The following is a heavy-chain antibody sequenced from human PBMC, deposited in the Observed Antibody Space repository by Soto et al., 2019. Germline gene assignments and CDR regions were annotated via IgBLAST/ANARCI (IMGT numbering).Heavy chain of an antibody. Sequence: PSETLSLTCTVSGGSVSSGGYYWTWFRQPPGEGLEWIGHIYYSGSTNYNPSLKSRVTMSINTSKNHFSLKLYSVTAADTAVYYCARGVITGTTIVWFDPWGQGTLVTVSS. D-gene: IGHD1-7*01. V-gene: IGHV4-61*03. CDR1: GGSVSSGGYY. J-gene: IGHJ5*02. CDR3: ARGVITGTTIVWFDP. CDR2: IYYSGST.